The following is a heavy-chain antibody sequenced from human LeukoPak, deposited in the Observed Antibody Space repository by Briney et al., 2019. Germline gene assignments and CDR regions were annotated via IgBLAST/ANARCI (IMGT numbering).Heavy chain of an antibody. Sequence: ASVKVSCKASGYTFTSYGISWVRQAPGQGLEWMGWISAYNGNTNYAQKLQGRVTMTTDKSTSTAYMELRSLRSDDTAVYYCARGLQENLAWLQAFSAFDFWGQGTMVTVSS. J-gene: IGHJ3*01. CDR3: ARGLQENLAWLQAFSAFDF. V-gene: IGHV1-18*01. D-gene: IGHD5-24*01. CDR2: ISAYNGNT. CDR1: GYTFTSYG.